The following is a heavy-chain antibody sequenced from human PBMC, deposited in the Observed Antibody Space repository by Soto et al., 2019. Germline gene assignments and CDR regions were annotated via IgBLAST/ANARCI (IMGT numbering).Heavy chain of an antibody. CDR1: GFTFRSYA. CDR2: ISGSGGTT. J-gene: IGHJ3*02. Sequence: EVQLLESGGGLVQPGGSLRLSCAASGFTFRSYAMNWVRQAPGKGLEWVSDISGSGGTTSYADSVKGRFTISRDNSKNTLYLEMNSQRDEDTAVYYCAKCRPTSGWLRTEALEIWGQGTTVTVSS. V-gene: IGHV3-23*01. D-gene: IGHD6-19*01. CDR3: AKCRPTSGWLRTEALEI.